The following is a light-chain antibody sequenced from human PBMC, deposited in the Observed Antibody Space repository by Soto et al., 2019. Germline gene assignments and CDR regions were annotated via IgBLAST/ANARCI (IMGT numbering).Light chain of an antibody. CDR3: QSYDSGLSTYV. J-gene: IGLJ1*01. Sequence: QSVLAQPPSVSGAPGQRVTISCTGGSANIGTGYDVHWYQQVPGTAPKLLIYGNNNRPSGIPDRFSGSKSDTSASLAIAGLRAEDEADYYCQSYDSGLSTYVFGTGTKVTVL. V-gene: IGLV1-40*01. CDR1: SANIGTGYD. CDR2: GNN.